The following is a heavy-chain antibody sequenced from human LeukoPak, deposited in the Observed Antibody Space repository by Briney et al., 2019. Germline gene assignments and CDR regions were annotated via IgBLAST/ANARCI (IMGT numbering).Heavy chain of an antibody. CDR3: ARHLPITVTGPHSCHPMDV. CDR2: IYYTGSA. J-gene: IGHJ6*03. Sequence: SETLSLTCTVSGGSISSGDYSWNWIRQHPGKGLEYIGYIYYTGSAYYNPSLKSRLTMSVDTSKNQFSLRLGSVTAADTAIYYCARHLPITVTGPHSCHPMDVWGKGTTVSVSS. D-gene: IGHD4-17*01. CDR1: GGSISSGDYS. V-gene: IGHV4-31*03.